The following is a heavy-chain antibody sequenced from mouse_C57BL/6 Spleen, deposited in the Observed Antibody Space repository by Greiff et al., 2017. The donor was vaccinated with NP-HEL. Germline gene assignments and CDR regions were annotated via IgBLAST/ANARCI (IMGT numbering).Heavy chain of an antibody. CDR2: ISRGSSTI. V-gene: IGHV5-17*01. CDR3: ARGHSYYFDY. D-gene: IGHD2-12*01. J-gene: IGHJ2*01. Sequence: EVKLMESGGGLVKPGGSLKLSCAASGFTFSDYGMHWVRQAPEKGLEWVAYISRGSSTIYYADTVKGRYTISRDNAKNTLFLQMTSLRSEDTAMYYCARGHSYYFDYWGQGTTLTVSS. CDR1: GFTFSDYG.